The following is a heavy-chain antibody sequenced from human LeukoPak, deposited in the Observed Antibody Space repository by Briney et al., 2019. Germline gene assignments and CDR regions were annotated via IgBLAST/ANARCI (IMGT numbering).Heavy chain of an antibody. Sequence: PSETLSLTCTVSGGSISSSSYYWGWIRQPPGKGLEWIGSIYYSGSTYYNPSPKSRVTISVDTSKNQFSLKLSSVTAADTAVYYCARLFEYCSGGSCYSGAFDIWGQGTMVTVSS. CDR1: GGSISSSSYY. CDR3: ARLFEYCSGGSCYSGAFDI. J-gene: IGHJ3*02. V-gene: IGHV4-39*01. D-gene: IGHD2-15*01. CDR2: IYYSGST.